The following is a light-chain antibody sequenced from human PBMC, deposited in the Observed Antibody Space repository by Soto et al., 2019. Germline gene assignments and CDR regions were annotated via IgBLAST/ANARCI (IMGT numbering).Light chain of an antibody. J-gene: IGLJ2*01. CDR2: EDN. CDR3: QSYDSSNQV. CDR1: SGSIASNY. V-gene: IGLV6-57*01. Sequence: NFMLTQPHSVSESPGKTVTISCTRSSGSIASNYVQWYQQRPGSSPTTVIYEDNQRPSGVPDRFSGSIDSSSNSASLTISGLKTEDEAAYYCQSYDSSNQVFGGGTKLTVL.